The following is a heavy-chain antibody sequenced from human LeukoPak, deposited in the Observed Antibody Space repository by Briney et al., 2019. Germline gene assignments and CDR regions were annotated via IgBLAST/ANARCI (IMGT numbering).Heavy chain of an antibody. CDR1: GFTFSNAW. V-gene: IGHV3-21*01. CDR3: ARDIGAGYFDY. D-gene: IGHD3-3*01. J-gene: IGHJ4*02. Sequence: GGSLRLSCAASGFTFSNAWMNWVRQAPGKGLEWVSSISSSSSYIYYADSVKGRFTISRDNAKNSLYLQMNSLRAEDTAVYYCARDIGAGYFDYWGQGTLVTVSS. CDR2: ISSSSSYI.